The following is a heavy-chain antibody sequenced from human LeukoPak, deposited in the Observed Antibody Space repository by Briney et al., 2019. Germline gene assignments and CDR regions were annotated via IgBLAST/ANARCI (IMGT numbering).Heavy chain of an antibody. J-gene: IGHJ5*02. CDR1: GGSISSSNW. CDR2: IYHSGST. CDR3: AREGPPRGYSGYVCLDP. Sequence: PSGTLSLTCAVSGGSISSSNWWSWVRQPPGKGLEWIGEIYHSGSTNYNPSLKSRVTISVDKSKNQFSLKLSSVTAADTAVYYCAREGPPRGYSGYVCLDPWGQGTLVTVSS. V-gene: IGHV4-4*02. D-gene: IGHD5-12*01.